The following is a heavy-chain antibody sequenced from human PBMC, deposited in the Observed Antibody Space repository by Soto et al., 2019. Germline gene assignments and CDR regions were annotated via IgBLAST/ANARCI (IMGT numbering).Heavy chain of an antibody. J-gene: IGHJ4*02. Sequence: GGSLRLSCSASGFTFSSYAMHWVRQAPGKGLEWVSHISWNSGSIGYADSVKGRFTISRDNAKNSLYLQMNSLRTEDTALYYCAKANCGGDCSADYWGQGTLVTVSS. V-gene: IGHV3-9*01. CDR3: AKANCGGDCSADY. CDR2: ISWNSGSI. D-gene: IGHD2-21*02. CDR1: GFTFSSYA.